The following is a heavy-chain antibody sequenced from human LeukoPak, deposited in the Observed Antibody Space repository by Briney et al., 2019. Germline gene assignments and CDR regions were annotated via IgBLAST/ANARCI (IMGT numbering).Heavy chain of an antibody. D-gene: IGHD1-26*01. CDR2: IYYSGST. V-gene: IGHV4-59*08. CDR3: ARHRGGRFSGSYCDY. CDR1: GGSISSYY. Sequence: PSETLSLTCTVSGGSISSYYWSWIRQPPGKGLEWIGYIYYSGSTNYNPSLKSRVTISVDMSKNQFSLELTSVTAADTAVYYCARHRGGRFSGSYCDYWGQGTLVTVSS. J-gene: IGHJ4*02.